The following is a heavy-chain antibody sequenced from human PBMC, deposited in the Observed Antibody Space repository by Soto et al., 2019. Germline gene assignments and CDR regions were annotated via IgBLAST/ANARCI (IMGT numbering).Heavy chain of an antibody. V-gene: IGHV4-30-2*01. CDR2: IYHSGST. Sequence: SETLSLTCAVSGGSISSGGYSWSWIRQPPGKGLEWIGYIYHSGSTYYNPSLKSRVTISVDRSKNQFSLKLSPVTAADTAVYYCARYCSSTSCHYFDYWGQGTLVTVST. D-gene: IGHD2-2*01. CDR1: GGSISSGGYS. CDR3: ARYCSSTSCHYFDY. J-gene: IGHJ4*02.